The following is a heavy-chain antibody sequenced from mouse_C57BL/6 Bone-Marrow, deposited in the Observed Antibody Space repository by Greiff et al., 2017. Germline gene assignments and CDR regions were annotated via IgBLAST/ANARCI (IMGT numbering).Heavy chain of an antibody. D-gene: IGHD1-1*01. CDR3: ARERRKLRTWFAY. V-gene: IGHV1-22*01. CDR1: GYTFNDYN. J-gene: IGHJ3*01. Sequence: VQLQQSGPELVKPGASVKMSCKASGYTFNDYNMHWVKQSHGKSLAWIGYINPNNGGTSSNQKFKGKATLTVNKSSSTAYMEIRSLTSEDSAVDYCARERRKLRTWFAYWGQGTLVTVSA. CDR2: INPNNGGT.